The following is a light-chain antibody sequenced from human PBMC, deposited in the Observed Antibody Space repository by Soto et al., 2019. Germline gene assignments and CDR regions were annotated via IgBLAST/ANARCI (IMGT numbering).Light chain of an antibody. CDR2: YDD. CDR1: SSNIGNNA. Sequence: QSVLTQPPSVSEAPRQRVTISCSGSSSNIGNNAVNWYQQLPGKAPKLLIYYDDLLPSGVSDRFSGSKSGTSASLAISGLQSEDEADYYCVAWDDSLNGVVLGGGTKLTVL. V-gene: IGLV1-36*01. J-gene: IGLJ2*01. CDR3: VAWDDSLNGVV.